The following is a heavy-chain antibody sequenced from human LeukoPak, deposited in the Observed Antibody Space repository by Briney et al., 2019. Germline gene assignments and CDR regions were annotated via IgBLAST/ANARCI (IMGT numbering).Heavy chain of an antibody. V-gene: IGHV3-9*01. D-gene: IGHD1-26*01. Sequence: PGRSLRLSCAASGFTFDDYAMHWVRQAPGKGLEWVSGISWNSGSIGYADSVKGRFTISRDNSKNTLYLQMNSLRAEDTAVYYCAKGAWDVGAMIGWGQGTLVTVSS. CDR1: GFTFDDYA. J-gene: IGHJ4*02. CDR2: ISWNSGSI. CDR3: AKGAWDVGAMIG.